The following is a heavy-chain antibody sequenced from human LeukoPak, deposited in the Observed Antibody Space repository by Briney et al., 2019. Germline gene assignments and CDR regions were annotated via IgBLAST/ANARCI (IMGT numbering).Heavy chain of an antibody. CDR3: ARGIAARPRLGDAFDI. J-gene: IGHJ3*02. CDR1: GITFSSYS. Sequence: GGSLRLSCAASGITFSSYSMNWVRQAPGKGLEWVSSISSSSSYIYYADSVKGRFTISRDNAKNSLYLQMNSLRAEDTAVYYCARGIAARPRLGDAFDIWGQGTMVTVSS. V-gene: IGHV3-21*01. CDR2: ISSSSSYI. D-gene: IGHD6-6*01.